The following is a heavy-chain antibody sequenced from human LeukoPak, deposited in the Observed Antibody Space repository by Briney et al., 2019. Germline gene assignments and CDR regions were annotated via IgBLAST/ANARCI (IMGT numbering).Heavy chain of an antibody. J-gene: IGHJ4*02. CDR3: ARLFQRNELNYYDSSGYSLGY. CDR2: MNPNSGNT. CDR1: GYTFTSYD. Sequence: GASVKVSCKASGYTFTSYDINWVRQATGQGLEWMGWMNPNSGNTGYAQKFQGRITITRNPSIRTAYMELSSLRSEHTAVYYCARLFQRNELNYYDSSGYSLGYWGQGTLVTVSS. V-gene: IGHV1-8*03. D-gene: IGHD3-22*01.